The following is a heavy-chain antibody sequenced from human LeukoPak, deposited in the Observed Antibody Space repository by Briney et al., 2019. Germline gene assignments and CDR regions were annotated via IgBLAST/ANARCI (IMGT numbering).Heavy chain of an antibody. CDR2: IEEDGSAK. V-gene: IGHV3-7*05. Sequence: GGSLRLSCAASGFTFSGYWMNWVRQAPGRGLEWVAKIEEDGSAKYYMDSVKGRFSIYRDNDKNSLYLQMYSLRAEDTAMYYCARAGQLNYWGQGTLVTVSS. D-gene: IGHD6-13*01. CDR3: ARAGQLNY. J-gene: IGHJ4*02. CDR1: GFTFSGYW.